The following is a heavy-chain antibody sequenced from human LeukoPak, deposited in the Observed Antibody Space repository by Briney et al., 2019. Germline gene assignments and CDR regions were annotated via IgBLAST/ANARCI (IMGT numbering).Heavy chain of an antibody. D-gene: IGHD3-9*01. V-gene: IGHV3-33*01. J-gene: IGHJ4*02. CDR1: GFTFSSYG. Sequence: PGGSLRLSCAASGFTFSSYGMHWVRQAPGKGLEWVAVIWYDGSNKYYADSVKGRFTISRDNSKNTQYLQMNSLRAEDTAVYYCARERVYYDILTGVDYWGQGTLVTGSS. CDR3: ARERVYYDILTGVDY. CDR2: IWYDGSNK.